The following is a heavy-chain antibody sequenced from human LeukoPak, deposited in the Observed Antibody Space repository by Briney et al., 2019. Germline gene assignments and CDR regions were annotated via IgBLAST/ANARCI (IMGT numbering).Heavy chain of an antibody. Sequence: ASVKVSCKASGYTFTGYYMHWVRQAPGQGLEWMGRTNPNSGGTNYAQKFQGRVTMTRDTSISTAYMELSRLRSDDTAVYYCARPNPGIAAAGTPGGFDPWGQGTLVTVSS. V-gene: IGHV1-2*06. J-gene: IGHJ5*02. D-gene: IGHD6-13*01. CDR3: ARPNPGIAAAGTPGGFDP. CDR2: TNPNSGGT. CDR1: GYTFTGYY.